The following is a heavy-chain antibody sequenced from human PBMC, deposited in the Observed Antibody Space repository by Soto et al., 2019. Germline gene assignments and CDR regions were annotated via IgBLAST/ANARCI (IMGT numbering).Heavy chain of an antibody. V-gene: IGHV5-10-1*01. Sequence: PGASLKISCKASGYNFTAFWIHLVRQMPGKGLEWLGKIDPSDSYTNYSPSFEGHVTISTDNSITTAYLQWSSLCASVTALYFCARVHKNWFDSWAQGTMVTVSS. CDR2: IDPSDSYT. CDR1: GYNFTAFW. CDR3: ARVHKNWFDS. J-gene: IGHJ5*01.